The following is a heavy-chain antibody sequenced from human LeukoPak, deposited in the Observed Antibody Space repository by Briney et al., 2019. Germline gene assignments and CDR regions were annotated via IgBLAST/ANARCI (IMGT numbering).Heavy chain of an antibody. D-gene: IGHD3-16*01. CDR2: IKQDGSQK. CDR1: GFTFSRYW. CDR3: ARVATYGAFDY. J-gene: IGHJ4*02. V-gene: IGHV3-7*01. Sequence: GGSLRLSCAASGFTFSRYWMSWVRQAPGKGLEWVANIKQDGSQKYYVDSVKGRFTISRDNAKNSLYLQMNSLRAEDTAVYYCARVATYGAFDYWGQGTLVTVSS.